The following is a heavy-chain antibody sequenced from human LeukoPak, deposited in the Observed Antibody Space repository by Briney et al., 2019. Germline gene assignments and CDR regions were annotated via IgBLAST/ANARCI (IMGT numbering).Heavy chain of an antibody. CDR2: ISGSGGST. D-gene: IGHD3-3*01. Sequence: GGSLRLSCAASGFTFSSYAMSWVRQAPGRGLERVSAISGSGGSTYYADSVKGRFTISRDNSKNTLYLQMNSLRAEDTAVYYCAKDESEDIRFLEYYFDYWGQGTLVTVSS. CDR3: AKDESEDIRFLEYYFDY. J-gene: IGHJ4*02. CDR1: GFTFSSYA. V-gene: IGHV3-23*01.